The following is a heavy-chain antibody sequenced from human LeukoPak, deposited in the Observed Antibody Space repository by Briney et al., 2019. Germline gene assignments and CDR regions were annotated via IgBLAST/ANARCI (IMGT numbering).Heavy chain of an antibody. CDR1: GYTFTGYH. D-gene: IGHD3-22*01. V-gene: IGHV1-2*02. Sequence: ASVKVSCKASGYTFTGYHMHWVRQAPGQGLEWMGWINPNSGGTNYAQKFQGRVTMTRDTSISTAYMELSRLRSDDTAVYYCASHLYYYDSSGYYPLWGQGTLVTVSS. CDR3: ASHLYYYDSSGYYPL. J-gene: IGHJ4*02. CDR2: INPNSGGT.